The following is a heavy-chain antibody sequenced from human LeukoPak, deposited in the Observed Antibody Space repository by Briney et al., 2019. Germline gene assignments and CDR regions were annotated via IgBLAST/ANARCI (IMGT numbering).Heavy chain of an antibody. D-gene: IGHD4-23*01. V-gene: IGHV4-34*01. Sequence: PSETLSLACAVYGGSFSGYYWSWIRQPPGKGLEWIGEINHSGSTDYNPSLKSRVTISVDTSKNQFSLKLSSVTAADTAVYYCAREGNYGGNEVVYYWGQGTLVTVSS. CDR1: GGSFSGYY. CDR3: AREGNYGGNEVVYY. CDR2: INHSGST. J-gene: IGHJ4*02.